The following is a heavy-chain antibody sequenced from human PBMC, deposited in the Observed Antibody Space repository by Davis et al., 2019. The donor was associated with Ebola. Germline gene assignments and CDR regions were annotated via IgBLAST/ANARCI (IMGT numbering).Heavy chain of an antibody. V-gene: IGHV3-53*01. CDR2: IYSGGST. Sequence: GESLKISCAASGFTVSSNYMSWVRQAPGKGLEWVSVIYSGGSTYYADSVKGRFTISRDNSKNTLYLQMNSLRAEDTAVYYCATDSIAARPLDYWGQGTLVTVSS. J-gene: IGHJ4*02. CDR3: ATDSIAARPLDY. CDR1: GFTVSSNY. D-gene: IGHD6-6*01.